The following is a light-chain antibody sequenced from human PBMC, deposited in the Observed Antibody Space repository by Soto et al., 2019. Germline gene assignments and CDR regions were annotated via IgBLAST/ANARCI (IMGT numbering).Light chain of an antibody. CDR3: EQYNSYSFT. V-gene: IGKV1-5*01. CDR1: QSISSW. CDR2: DAS. J-gene: IGKJ3*01. Sequence: DIQMTPSPSTLSASVGDRVTITCRASQSISSWLAWFQPKPGKPPQLLIYDASSLESGVPSRFSGSGSGTEFSLTVSSLQPDVFATYYCEQYNSYSFTVGPGTKVDIK.